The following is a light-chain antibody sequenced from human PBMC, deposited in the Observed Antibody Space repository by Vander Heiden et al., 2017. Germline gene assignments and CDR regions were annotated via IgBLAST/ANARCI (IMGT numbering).Light chain of an antibody. J-gene: IGKJ4*01. V-gene: IGKV3-15*01. Sequence: EIVMTQSPATLSVSPGERVTFSCRASQNIRSNLAWYQLRPGQAPRLLIYGASKRANGITARFSGSGSGTEFSLTVYGRQSEDFEVYYCQQYQDGLPMLTFGGGTKVEIK. CDR1: QNIRSN. CDR3: QQYQDGLPMLT. CDR2: GAS.